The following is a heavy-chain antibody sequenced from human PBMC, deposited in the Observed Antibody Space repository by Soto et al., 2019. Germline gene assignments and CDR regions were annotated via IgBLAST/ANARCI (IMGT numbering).Heavy chain of an antibody. V-gene: IGHV3-30-3*01. CDR3: ARDMWGLDIVVVVAATIRGQPVDY. Sequence: PGVSLRFSCAASGFTFTSSAMHWVRQAPGKGLEWVAVISYDGSNKYYADSVKGRFTISRDNSKNTLYLQMNSLRAEDTAVYYCARDMWGLDIVVVVAATIRGQPVDYWGQGTLVIVSS. D-gene: IGHD2-15*01. CDR2: ISYDGSNK. CDR1: GFTFTSSA. J-gene: IGHJ4*02.